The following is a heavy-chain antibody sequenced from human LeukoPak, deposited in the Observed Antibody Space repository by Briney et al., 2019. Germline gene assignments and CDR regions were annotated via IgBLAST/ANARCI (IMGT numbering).Heavy chain of an antibody. V-gene: IGHV1-58*02. CDR3: AAVSYQLLLYGMDV. J-gene: IGHJ6*02. Sequence: GASVKVSCKASGFTFTSSAMQWVRQARGQRLEWIGWIVVGSGNTNYAQKFQERVTITRDMSTSTAYMEPSSLRSEDTAVYYCAAVSYQLLLYGMDVWGQGTTVTVSS. CDR2: IVVGSGNT. CDR1: GFTFTSSA. D-gene: IGHD2-2*01.